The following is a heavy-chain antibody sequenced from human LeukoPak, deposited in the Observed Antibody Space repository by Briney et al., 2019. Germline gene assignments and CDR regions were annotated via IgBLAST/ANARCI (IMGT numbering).Heavy chain of an antibody. V-gene: IGHV3-23*01. CDR1: GFTFSSYA. D-gene: IGHD3-3*01. J-gene: IGHJ4*02. CDR3: AKGVPNTIFGVVPYYFDY. CDR2: ISGSGGST. Sequence: GGSLRLSCAASGFTFSSYAMSWVRQAPGKGLEWVSGISGSGGSTYYADSVKGRFTISRDNSKNTLYLQMNSLRAEDTAVYYCAKGVPNTIFGVVPYYFDYWGQGTLVTVSS.